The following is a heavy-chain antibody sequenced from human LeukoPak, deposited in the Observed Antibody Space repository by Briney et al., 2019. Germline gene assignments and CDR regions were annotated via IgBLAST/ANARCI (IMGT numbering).Heavy chain of an antibody. CDR2: ITSISDGGTT. CDR1: GSTFSNAW. D-gene: IGHD3-9*01. V-gene: IGHV3-15*01. Sequence: GGSLRLSCAASGSTFSNAWMSWVRQAPGKGLEWVGRITSISDGGTTEYAAPVTGRFTISRDDSKNTLYLQMDDLKTEDAAMYYCTTDSDILTGYYMGLYYFDHWGQGTLVTVSS. J-gene: IGHJ4*02. CDR3: TTDSDILTGYYMGLYYFDH.